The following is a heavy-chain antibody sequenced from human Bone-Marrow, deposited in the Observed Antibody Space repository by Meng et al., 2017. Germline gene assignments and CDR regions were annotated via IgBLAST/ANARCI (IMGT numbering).Heavy chain of an antibody. J-gene: IGHJ5*02. Sequence: EVQLLEPGGAVVEPGGSLRLSCAASGFIFSSYAMSWVRQAPGKGLDWVSAISGGGDNTYYADSVKGRFTISRDNSKNTLYLQMNSLRAEDTAIYYCAKDGGSSLSYWFDPWGQGTLVTVSS. V-gene: IGHV3-23*01. CDR1: GFIFSSYA. CDR2: ISGGGDNT. D-gene: IGHD6-13*01. CDR3: AKDGGSSLSYWFDP.